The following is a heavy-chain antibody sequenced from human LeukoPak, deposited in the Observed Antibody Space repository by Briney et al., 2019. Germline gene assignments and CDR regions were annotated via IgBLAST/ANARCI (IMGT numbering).Heavy chain of an antibody. J-gene: IGHJ6*03. D-gene: IGHD1-7*01. V-gene: IGHV3-23*01. CDR2: ISGSGGST. Sequence: GGSLRLSCATSGFTFSSYAMSWVRQAPGKGLEWVSAISGSGGSTYYADSVKGRFTISRDNSKNTLYLQMNSLRAEDTAVYYCAKRRGLELLYYYYMDVWGKGTTVTVSS. CDR3: AKRRGLELLYYYYMDV. CDR1: GFTFSSYA.